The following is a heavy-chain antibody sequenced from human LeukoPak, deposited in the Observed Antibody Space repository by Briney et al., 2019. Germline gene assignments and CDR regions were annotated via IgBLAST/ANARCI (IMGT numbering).Heavy chain of an antibody. V-gene: IGHV3-7*01. Sequence: GGSLRLSCAASGFTFSSYWMSWVRQAPGKGLEWVANIKQDGSEKYYVDSVKGRFTISRDNAMNSLYLQMNSLRAEDTAVYYCAREGIVVVTAIQNDAFDIWGQGTMVTVSS. D-gene: IGHD2-21*02. CDR3: AREGIVVVTAIQNDAFDI. CDR1: GFTFSSYW. CDR2: IKQDGSEK. J-gene: IGHJ3*02.